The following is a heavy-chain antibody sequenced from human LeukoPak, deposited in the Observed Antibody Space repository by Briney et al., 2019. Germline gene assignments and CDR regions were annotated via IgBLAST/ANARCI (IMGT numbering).Heavy chain of an antibody. CDR2: ISWNSGSI. D-gene: IGHD4-17*01. Sequence: ALRLSCAASGFTFDDYAMHWVRQAPGKGLEWVSGISWNSGSIGYADSVKGRFTISRDNSKNTLYLQMNSLRAEDTAVYYCAKDRLTVTTAYFDYWGQGTLVTVSS. V-gene: IGHV3-9*01. CDR1: GFTFDDYA. CDR3: AKDRLTVTTAYFDY. J-gene: IGHJ4*02.